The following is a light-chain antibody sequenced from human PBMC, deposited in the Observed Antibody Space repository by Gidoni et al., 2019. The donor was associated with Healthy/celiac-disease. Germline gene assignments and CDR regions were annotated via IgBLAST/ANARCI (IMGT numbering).Light chain of an antibody. V-gene: IGKV3-20*01. CDR1: QSVSSSY. J-gene: IGKJ4*01. CDR3: QQYGSSPPVT. Sequence: DIVLMQSPGTLSLSPGERATLSCRASQSVSSSYLAWYQQKPGQAPRLLIYGASSRATGIPDRFSGSGSGTDFTLTISRLEPEDFAVYYCQQYGSSPPVTFGGGTKVEIK. CDR2: GAS.